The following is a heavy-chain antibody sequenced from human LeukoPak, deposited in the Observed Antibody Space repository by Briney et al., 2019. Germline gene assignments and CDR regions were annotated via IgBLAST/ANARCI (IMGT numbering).Heavy chain of an antibody. V-gene: IGHV3-21*01. Sequence: GGSLRLSCAASGFTLSSYSMNWVRQSPGKGLEWVSSISSSSSYIYYADSVKGRFTISRDNAKNSLYLQMNSLRAEDTAVYYSARTSTTVTTGDFDYWGQGTLVTVSS. D-gene: IGHD4-17*01. CDR1: GFTLSSYS. CDR2: ISSSSSYI. CDR3: ARTSTTVTTGDFDY. J-gene: IGHJ4*02.